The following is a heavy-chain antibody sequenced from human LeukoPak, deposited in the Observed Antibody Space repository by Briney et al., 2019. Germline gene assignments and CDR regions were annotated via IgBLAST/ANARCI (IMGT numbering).Heavy chain of an antibody. CDR1: RFTFGIYW. Sequence: GGSLRLSCAASRFTFGIYWMTWVRQAPGKGLEWVANINQDGSERFYVDSVKGRFTISRDNAKNSLYLLMNSLRAEDTAVYYCARDLSPPTRGGECSGGTCYYDALDIWGQGTMVTVSS. J-gene: IGHJ3*02. V-gene: IGHV3-7*01. CDR2: INQDGSER. CDR3: ARDLSPPTRGGECSGGTCYYDALDI. D-gene: IGHD2-15*01.